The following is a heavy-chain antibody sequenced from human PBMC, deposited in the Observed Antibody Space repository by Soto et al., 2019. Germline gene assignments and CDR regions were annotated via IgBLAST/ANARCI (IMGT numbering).Heavy chain of an antibody. CDR1: GYTFTSYG. V-gene: IGHV1-18*04. J-gene: IGHJ6*02. D-gene: IGHD1-20*01. CDR2: ISAYNGNT. Sequence: ASVKVSCKASGYTFTSYGISWVRQAPGQGLEWMGWISAYNGNTNYAQKLQGRVTMTTDTSTSTAYMELRSLRSDDTAVYYCARGSPYNWNYYYYYVMDVWGQGTTVTVSS. CDR3: ARGSPYNWNYYYYYVMDV.